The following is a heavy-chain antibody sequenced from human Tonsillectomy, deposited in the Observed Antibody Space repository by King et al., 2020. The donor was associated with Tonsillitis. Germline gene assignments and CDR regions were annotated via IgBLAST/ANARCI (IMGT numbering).Heavy chain of an antibody. J-gene: IGHJ4*02. CDR2: ISSSSSYT. V-gene: IGHV3-11*06. Sequence: HVQLVESGGGLVKPGGSLRLSCAASGFTFSDYYMSWIRQAPGKGLEWVSYISSSSSYTNYADSVKGRFTISRDNAKNSLYLQMNSLRAEDTVVYYCARDRGAAAGKFDYWGQGTLVTVSS. CDR1: GFTFSDYY. D-gene: IGHD6-13*01. CDR3: ARDRGAAAGKFDY.